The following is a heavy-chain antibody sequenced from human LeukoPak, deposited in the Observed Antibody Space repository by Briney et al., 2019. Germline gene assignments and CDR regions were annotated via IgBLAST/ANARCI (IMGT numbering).Heavy chain of an antibody. CDR1: GGSISSGGYS. CDR2: IYHSGST. V-gene: IGHV4-30-2*01. Sequence: SETLSLTCAVSGGSISSGGYSGGWIRPPPGKGLEWTGYIYHSGSTYYNPSLKSRVTISVDRSKNQFSLKLSSVTAADTAVYYCAREVVATAIFDYWGPGTLVTVSS. D-gene: IGHD2-21*02. J-gene: IGHJ4*02. CDR3: AREVVATAIFDY.